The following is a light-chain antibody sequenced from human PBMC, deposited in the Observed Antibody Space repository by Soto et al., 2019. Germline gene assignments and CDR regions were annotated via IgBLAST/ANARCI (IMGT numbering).Light chain of an antibody. CDR2: GAS. V-gene: IGKV3-20*01. CDR1: QSLDSTY. Sequence: EDVLTQSPGTLSLSPGERANLSCRASQSLDSTYLAWYQQKPGQSPRLVIYGASRRATSIPDRFSGSGSGTDFTFTIGRLEPEDFGVYYCQRSGSAPPYIFGAGTRLDI. CDR3: QRSGSAPPYI. J-gene: IGKJ2*01.